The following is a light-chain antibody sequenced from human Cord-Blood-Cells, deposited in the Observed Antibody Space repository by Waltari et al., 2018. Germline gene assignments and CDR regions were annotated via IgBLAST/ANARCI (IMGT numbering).Light chain of an antibody. CDR2: QDG. V-gene: IGLV3-1*01. CDR3: QAWDSSTYV. Sequence: SYELTQPPSVSVSPGQTASITCSGDKLGDKYACWYQQKPGQSPVLVIYQDGKRPSGIPERFSGSNSRNTATLTISGTQAMDEADYYCQAWDSSTYVFGTGTKVTVL. J-gene: IGLJ1*01. CDR1: KLGDKY.